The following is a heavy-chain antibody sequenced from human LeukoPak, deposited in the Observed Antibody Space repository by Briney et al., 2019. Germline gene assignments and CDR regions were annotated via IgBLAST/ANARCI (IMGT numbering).Heavy chain of an antibody. D-gene: IGHD3-10*01. CDR2: INHSGST. CDR1: GGSFSGYY. J-gene: IGHJ6*03. V-gene: IGHV4-34*01. CDR3: ARLRYCGSGRRYYYYYYMDV. Sequence: PSETLSLTCAVYGGSFSGYYWSWIRQPPGKGLEWIGEINHSGSTNYNPSLKSRVTISVDTSKNQFSLKLSSVTAADTAVYYCARLRYCGSGRRYYYYYYMDVWGKGTTVTISS.